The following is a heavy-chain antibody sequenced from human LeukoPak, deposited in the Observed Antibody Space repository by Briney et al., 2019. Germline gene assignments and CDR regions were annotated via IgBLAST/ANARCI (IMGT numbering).Heavy chain of an antibody. J-gene: IGHJ5*02. Sequence: GGSLRLSCAASGFFFNDYYMSWIRQAPGKGLEWVAYVSGSGGTLYYADSEQGRFTISRHNVKKSLYLQMDNLRVDDTAVYYCARGVAKISWGQGTLVTVSS. CDR3: ARGVAKIS. D-gene: IGHD5-12*01. CDR2: VSGSGGTL. CDR1: GFFFNDYY. V-gene: IGHV3-11*01.